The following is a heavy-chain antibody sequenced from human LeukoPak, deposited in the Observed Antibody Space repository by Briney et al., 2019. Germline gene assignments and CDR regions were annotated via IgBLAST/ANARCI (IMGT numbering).Heavy chain of an antibody. V-gene: IGHV3-30*02. CDR2: IRYDGSNK. CDR3: AKDGGSDPDSFDI. CDR1: GFIFNTYV. Sequence: PGGSLRLSCAASGFIFNTYVMHWVRQAPGEGLEWLAFIRYDGSNKNYADSVKGRFTISRDNTKNSLHLQMNSLRAEDTAVYYCAKDGGSDPDSFDIWGQGTMVTVSS. J-gene: IGHJ3*02. D-gene: IGHD2-15*01.